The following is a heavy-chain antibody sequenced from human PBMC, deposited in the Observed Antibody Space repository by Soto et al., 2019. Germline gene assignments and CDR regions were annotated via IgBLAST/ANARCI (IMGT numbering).Heavy chain of an antibody. CDR1: GFTFSNYG. J-gene: IGHJ4*02. CDR3: ARDCSSTSCYGGHFDY. CDR2: ISSSGNYM. V-gene: IGHV3-21*01. Sequence: GGSLRLSCAASGFTFSNYGMNWVRQAPGKGLEWVSSISSSGNYMYYADSVKGRFTISRDNAKNSLYLQMNSLRAEDTAVYYCARDCSSTSCYGGHFDYWGQGTLVTVSS. D-gene: IGHD2-2*01.